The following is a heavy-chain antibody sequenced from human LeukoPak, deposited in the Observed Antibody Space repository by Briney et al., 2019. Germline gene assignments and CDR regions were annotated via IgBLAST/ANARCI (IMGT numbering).Heavy chain of an antibody. D-gene: IGHD6-13*01. J-gene: IGHJ4*02. CDR2: ISSSSSYI. CDR1: GFTFSSYS. CDR3: ARGRRIAAAGLYYFDS. V-gene: IGHV3-21*01. Sequence: PGGSLRLSCAASGFTFSSYSMNWVRQAPGKGLEWVSSISSSSSYIYYADSVKGRFTISRDNAKNSLYLQMNSLRAEDTAVYYCARGRRIAAAGLYYFDSWGQGTLVTVSS.